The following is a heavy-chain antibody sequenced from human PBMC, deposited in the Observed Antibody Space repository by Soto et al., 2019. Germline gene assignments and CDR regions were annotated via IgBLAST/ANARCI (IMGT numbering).Heavy chain of an antibody. J-gene: IGHJ3*01. CDR3: ARDLVEGALNGFDV. CDR2: ISDIGTYI. Sequence: GGSLRLSCVASGFTLSDHSMNWVRLAPGKGLEWVSAISDIGTYIFYADSVKGRFSISRDDAKNSLYLQMDSLGAEDTALYYCARDLVEGALNGFDVWGQGTMVTVSS. CDR1: GFTLSDHS. D-gene: IGHD3-16*01. V-gene: IGHV3-21*01.